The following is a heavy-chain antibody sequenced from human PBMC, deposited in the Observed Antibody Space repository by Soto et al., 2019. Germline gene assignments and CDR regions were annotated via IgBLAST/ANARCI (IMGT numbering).Heavy chain of an antibody. Sequence: SETLSLTCSGSCYSVSSSDYYWAWIRQPPGKGLEWIGSMFYSGLTYYNPSLKSRVTLSVDTSKNQFSVRLDSVTAADTAVYYCAPLSVSLSGPYGIHVWGQGTTVTVSS. D-gene: IGHD2-15*01. CDR1: CYSVSSSDYY. CDR3: APLSVSLSGPYGIHV. V-gene: IGHV4-39*01. J-gene: IGHJ6*02. CDR2: MFYSGLT.